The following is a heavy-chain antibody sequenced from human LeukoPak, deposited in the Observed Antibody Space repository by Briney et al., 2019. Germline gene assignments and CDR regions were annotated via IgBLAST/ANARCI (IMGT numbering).Heavy chain of an antibody. CDR3: ARVPGYSYGRLGDFDL. CDR1: GGSSSGYY. Sequence: SETLSLTRAVYGGSSSGYYWSWIRQPPGKGLEWIGEINHSGSTNYNPSLKSRVTISVDTSKNQFSLKLSSVTAADTAVYYCARVPGYSYGRLGDFDLWGRGTLVTVSS. V-gene: IGHV4-34*01. J-gene: IGHJ2*01. D-gene: IGHD5-18*01. CDR2: INHSGST.